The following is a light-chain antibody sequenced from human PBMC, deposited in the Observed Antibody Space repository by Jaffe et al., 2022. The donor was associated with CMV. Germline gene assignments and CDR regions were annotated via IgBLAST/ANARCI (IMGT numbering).Light chain of an antibody. Sequence: QSVLTQPPSASGTPGQRVTISCSGSSSNVGSRTVNWYHQLPGTAPKLLIFSNNRRPSGVPDRFSGSKSGTSASLAISGLQSEDEADYYCAAWDDSLNGYVFGTGTKVTVL. J-gene: IGLJ1*01. V-gene: IGLV1-44*01. CDR3: AAWDDSLNGYV. CDR2: SNN. CDR1: SSNVGSRT.